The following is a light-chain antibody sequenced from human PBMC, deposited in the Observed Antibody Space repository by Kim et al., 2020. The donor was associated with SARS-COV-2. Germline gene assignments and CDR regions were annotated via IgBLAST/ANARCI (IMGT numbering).Light chain of an antibody. Sequence: SASVGDIVTITCRASQSISSYLNWYQQKPGKAPKLLIYAASSLQSGVPSRFSGSGSGTDFTLTISSLQPEDFATYYCQQSYSTPHTFGQGTKLEIK. CDR1: QSISSY. CDR2: AAS. J-gene: IGKJ2*01. V-gene: IGKV1-39*01. CDR3: QQSYSTPHT.